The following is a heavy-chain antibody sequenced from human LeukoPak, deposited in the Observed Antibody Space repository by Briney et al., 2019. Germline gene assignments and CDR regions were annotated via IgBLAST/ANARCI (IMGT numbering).Heavy chain of an antibody. CDR1: GFTFSNYA. D-gene: IGHD5-18*01. V-gene: IGHV3-23*01. Sequence: PGGSLRLSCAASGFTFSNYAMNWVRQAPGKGLEWVSLISGSGDSTYYADSVKGRFTISRDNSKNTLYLQMNSLRAEDTAVYYCAKDFRYTYGTFDYWGQGILVTVSS. CDR2: ISGSGDST. J-gene: IGHJ4*02. CDR3: AKDFRYTYGTFDY.